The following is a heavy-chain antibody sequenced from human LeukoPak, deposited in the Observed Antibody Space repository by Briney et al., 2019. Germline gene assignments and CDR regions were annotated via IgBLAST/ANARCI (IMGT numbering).Heavy chain of an antibody. V-gene: IGHV3-72*01. CDR1: GFTFSNAW. CDR2: TRNKANSYTT. J-gene: IGHJ4*02. D-gene: IGHD3-10*01. CDR3: ARWSLGSDY. Sequence: PGGSLRLSCAASGFTFSNAWMSWVRQAPGKGLEWVGRTRNKANSYTTEYAASVKGRFTISRDDPKNSLYLQMNSLKTEDTAVYYCARWSLGSDYWGQGTLVTVSS.